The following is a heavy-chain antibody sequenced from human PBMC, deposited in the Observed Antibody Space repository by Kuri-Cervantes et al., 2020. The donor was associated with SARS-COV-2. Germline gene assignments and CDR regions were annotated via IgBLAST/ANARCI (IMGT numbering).Heavy chain of an antibody. CDR1: GESFSGYY. J-gene: IGHJ4*02. CDR3: ARDLGGSNYGGGDY. V-gene: IGHV4-34*01. Sequence: GSLRLSCAFYGESFSGYYWNWIRQSPGKGLEWIGEVNHRGSTNYNPSLKSRVTISVDTSKNQFSLKLSSVTAADTAVYYCARDLGGSNYGGGDYWGQGNLVTVSS. CDR2: VNHRGST. D-gene: IGHD4-23*01.